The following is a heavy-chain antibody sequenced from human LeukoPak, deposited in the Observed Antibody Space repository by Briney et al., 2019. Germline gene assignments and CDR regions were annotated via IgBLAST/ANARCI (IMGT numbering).Heavy chain of an antibody. J-gene: IGHJ4*02. CDR1: GGSFSGYY. D-gene: IGHD4-23*01. CDR2: SGST. Sequence: SETLSLTCAVYGGSFSGYYWSWIRQPPGRGLEWIAYSGSTNYNPSLKSRVIISVDTSKNQFSLKLSPVTAADTAVYYCARVGIDYSGNIIKYYFDYWGQGTLVTVSS. V-gene: IGHV4-59*01. CDR3: ARVGIDYSGNIIKYYFDY.